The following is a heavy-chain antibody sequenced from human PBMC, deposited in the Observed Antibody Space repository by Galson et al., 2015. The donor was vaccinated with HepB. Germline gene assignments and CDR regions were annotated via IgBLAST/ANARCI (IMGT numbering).Heavy chain of an antibody. Sequence: SLRLSCAVSGFSFRSYTMHWVRLAPGKGLEWMSSISYNGDTQNYVDSVKGRFTTSRDNSKSTLYLQMNGLRPEDTAVYYCAREDRNAYDFFDYWGQGTLVSVSP. V-gene: IGHV3-30*04. J-gene: IGHJ4*02. D-gene: IGHD2-15*01. CDR1: GFSFRSYT. CDR2: ISYNGDTQ. CDR3: AREDRNAYDFFDY.